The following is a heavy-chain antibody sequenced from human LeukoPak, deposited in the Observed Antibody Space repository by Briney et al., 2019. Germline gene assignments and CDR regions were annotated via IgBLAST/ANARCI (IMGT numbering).Heavy chain of an antibody. CDR3: ARVKFPVDP. V-gene: IGHV4-34*01. CDR1: GGSFSGYY. J-gene: IGHJ5*02. Sequence: SETLALTCAVYGGSFSGYYWSWISQPPGKGLEWIGEIKHSGSTNYNPSLKSRVTISVDTSKNQFSMKLSSVTAADTAVYYCARVKFPVDPWGQGTLVTVSS. CDR2: IKHSGST.